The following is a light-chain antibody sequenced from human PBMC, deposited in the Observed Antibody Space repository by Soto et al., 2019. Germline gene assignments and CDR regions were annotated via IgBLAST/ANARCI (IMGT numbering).Light chain of an antibody. CDR2: DVS. J-gene: IGLJ1*01. Sequence: QSVLTQPASVSGSPGQSITISCTGTSSYVGGYNYVSWYQQLPGKAPKLMIYDVSDRPSGVSNRFSGSKSGNTSSLTISGLQAEDEADYYCSSATSSSLSVFGTGTKLTVL. CDR3: SSATSSSLSV. V-gene: IGLV2-14*01. CDR1: SSYVGGYNY.